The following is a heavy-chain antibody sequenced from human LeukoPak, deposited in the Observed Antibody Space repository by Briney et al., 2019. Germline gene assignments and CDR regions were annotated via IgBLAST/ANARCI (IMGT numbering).Heavy chain of an antibody. CDR3: ARNPYYDFWSGYGKFDY. CDR1: GGSISSSNW. V-gene: IGHV4-4*02. CDR2: IYHGGST. J-gene: IGHJ4*02. D-gene: IGHD3-3*01. Sequence: SETLSLTCAVSGGSISSSNWWSWVRQPPGTGLEWIGEIYHGGSTNYNPSLKSRVTISVDKSTNQFSLKLSSVTAADTAVYYCARNPYYDFWSGYGKFDYWGQGTLVTVSS.